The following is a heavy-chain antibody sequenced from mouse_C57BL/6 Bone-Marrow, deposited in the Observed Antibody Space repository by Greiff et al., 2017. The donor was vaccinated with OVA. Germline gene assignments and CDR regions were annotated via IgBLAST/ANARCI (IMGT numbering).Heavy chain of an antibody. Sequence: VQLQQPGAELVKPGASVKMSCKASGYTFTSYWITWVKQRPGQGLEWIGDIYPGSGSTNYNEKFKSKATLTVDTSSSTAYLQLGSLTSEDSAVYDCARAHRPAQTSWFAYWGQGTLVTVSA. J-gene: IGHJ3*01. CDR3: ARAHRPAQTSWFAY. CDR2: IYPGSGST. V-gene: IGHV1-55*01. CDR1: GYTFTSYW. D-gene: IGHD3-2*02.